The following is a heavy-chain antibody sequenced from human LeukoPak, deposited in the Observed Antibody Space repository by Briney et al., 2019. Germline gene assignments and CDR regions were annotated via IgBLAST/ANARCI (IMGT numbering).Heavy chain of an antibody. D-gene: IGHD3-16*02. J-gene: IGHJ4*02. CDR2: ISDSGGST. Sequence: GGSLRLSCVASGFTFSDYAMSWVRQAPGKGLEWVSGISDSGGSTYYVDSVKGRCTISRDNSKNTVSLQMNNLRAEDTAVYFCARHDSFIPYWGQGTLVTVTS. V-gene: IGHV3-23*01. CDR1: GFTFSDYA. CDR3: ARHDSFIPY.